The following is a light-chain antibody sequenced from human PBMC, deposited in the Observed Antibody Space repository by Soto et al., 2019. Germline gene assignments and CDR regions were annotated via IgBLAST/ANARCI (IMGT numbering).Light chain of an antibody. J-gene: IGLJ1*01. V-gene: IGLV2-14*01. CDR2: EIS. CDR3: NSYTTSSALYV. CDR1: SSDVGGYNY. Sequence: QSVLTQPASVSGSPGQSITISCTGTSSDVGGYNYVSWYQQHPGKAPKLMIYEISNRPSGVSNRFSGSKSGNTASLTISGLQAEDEADYYCNSYTTSSALYVFGTGTKVTVL.